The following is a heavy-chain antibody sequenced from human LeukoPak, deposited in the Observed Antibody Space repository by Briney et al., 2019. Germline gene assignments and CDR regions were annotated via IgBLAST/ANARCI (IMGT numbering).Heavy chain of an antibody. V-gene: IGHV3-53*01. J-gene: IGHJ1*01. CDR3: ARDGNDYGDYEYFQH. Sequence: GGSLRLSCAASGFTVSSNYMSWVRQAPGKGLEWVSVIYSGGSTYYADSAKGRFTISRDNSKNTLYLQMNSLIAEDTAVYYCARDGNDYGDYEYFQHWGQGTLVTVSS. CDR2: IYSGGST. CDR1: GFTVSSNY. D-gene: IGHD4-17*01.